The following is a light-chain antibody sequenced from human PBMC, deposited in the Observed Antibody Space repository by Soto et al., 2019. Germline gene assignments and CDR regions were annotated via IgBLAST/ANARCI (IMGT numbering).Light chain of an antibody. V-gene: IGKV3-20*01. CDR3: QQYGRSPRT. Sequence: EIVLTQYPGTLSLSPGERATLSCRASESVTSSYLAWYQHKPGQAPRLLIYGASSRATGIPDRFSGSGSGTDFTLTISRLEPEDFAVYYCQQYGRSPRTCGQRTKVEIK. J-gene: IGKJ1*01. CDR2: GAS. CDR1: ESVTSSY.